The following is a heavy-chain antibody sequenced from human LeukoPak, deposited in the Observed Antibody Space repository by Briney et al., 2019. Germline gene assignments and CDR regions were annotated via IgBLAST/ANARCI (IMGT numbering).Heavy chain of an antibody. Sequence: GGSLRLSCAASGFTFSSYEMNWVRQAPGKGLEWVSYISTSSNTIYYADSVKGRFTISRDNAKNSLYLQMNSLRAEDTAVYYCARGDCSGGSCYLSLTTIDYWGQGTLVTVSS. J-gene: IGHJ4*02. V-gene: IGHV3-48*01. D-gene: IGHD2-15*01. CDR2: ISTSSNTI. CDR3: ARGDCSGGSCYLSLTTIDY. CDR1: GFTFSSYE.